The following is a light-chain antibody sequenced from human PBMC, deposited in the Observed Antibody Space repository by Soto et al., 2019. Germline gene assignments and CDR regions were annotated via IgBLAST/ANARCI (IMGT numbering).Light chain of an antibody. CDR1: QSISSW. V-gene: IGKV1-5*01. CDR2: DAS. Sequence: DIQMTQSPSTLSASVGDRVTITCRASQSISSWLAWYQQKPGKAPKLLIYDASSLESGVPSRFSGSGSGTEFTLNISSLQPDDFATYYCQQYNSYSFTFGPGTKVDIK. CDR3: QQYNSYSFT. J-gene: IGKJ3*01.